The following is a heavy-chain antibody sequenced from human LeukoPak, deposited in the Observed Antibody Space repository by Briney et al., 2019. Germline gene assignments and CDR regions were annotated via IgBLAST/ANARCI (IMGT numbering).Heavy chain of an antibody. Sequence: SETLSLTCAVYGGSFSGYYWSWIRQPPGKGLEWIGEINHSGSTNYNPSLKSRVTISVDTSKNQFSLKLSSVTAADTAVYYCARDNKITDYYYGMDVWGQGTTVTVSS. CDR3: ARDNKITDYYYGMDV. CDR1: GGSFSGYY. CDR2: INHSGST. J-gene: IGHJ6*02. D-gene: IGHD5-24*01. V-gene: IGHV4-34*01.